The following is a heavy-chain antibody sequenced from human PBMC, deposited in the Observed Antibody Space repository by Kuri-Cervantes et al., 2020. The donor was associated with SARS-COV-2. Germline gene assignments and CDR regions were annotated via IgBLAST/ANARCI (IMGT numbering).Heavy chain of an antibody. CDR2: ISGSGGST. Sequence: GESLKISCAASGFPFGSYVMSWVRQAPGKGLEWVSAISGSGGSTYYADSVKGRFTISRDNSKNTLYLQMNSLRAEETAVYYCAKDSTVAMVTAFDYWGQGTLVTVSS. J-gene: IGHJ4*02. CDR1: GFPFGSYV. V-gene: IGHV3-23*01. CDR3: AKDSTVAMVTAFDY. D-gene: IGHD5-18*01.